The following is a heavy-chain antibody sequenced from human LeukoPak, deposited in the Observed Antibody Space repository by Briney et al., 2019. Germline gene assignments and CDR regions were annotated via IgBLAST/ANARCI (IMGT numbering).Heavy chain of an antibody. V-gene: IGHV3-9*01. D-gene: IGHD6-13*01. J-gene: IGHJ4*02. Sequence: GGSLRLSCAASGFIFHDYTIHWVRQVPGKGLEWVAGISWNSGSKDYADSVKGRFTISRDNAKNTLYLQMNSLRAEDAAVYYCARGRGDSSSWYFDYWGQGTLVTVSS. CDR2: ISWNSGSK. CDR3: ARGRGDSSSWYFDY. CDR1: GFIFHDYT.